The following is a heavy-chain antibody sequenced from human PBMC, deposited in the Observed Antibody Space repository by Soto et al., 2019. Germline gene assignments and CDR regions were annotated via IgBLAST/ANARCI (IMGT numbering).Heavy chain of an antibody. J-gene: IGHJ6*02. D-gene: IGHD5-18*01. V-gene: IGHV4-59*01. CDR2: FYHSGNS. CDR3: ARISSVDPYGYVNGGLDV. Sequence: PSETMSLTFSVSGGSIRHYYWSWIGQSPEKGLEWIGYFYHSGNSNYNPSLKSRVTISVDTSKNQLSLSLRSVTAADTAVYFCARISSVDPYGYVNGGLDVWGQGTTVTVSS. CDR1: GGSIRHYY.